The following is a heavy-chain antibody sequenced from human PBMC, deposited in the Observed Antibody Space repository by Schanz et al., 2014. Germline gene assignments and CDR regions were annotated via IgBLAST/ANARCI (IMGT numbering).Heavy chain of an antibody. D-gene: IGHD3-10*01. Sequence: EVQILESGGGLVQPGGSLRLSCEASGFTFSSYAMSWVRQAPGKGLEWVSAISGSGGSTYYADSVKGRFTISRDNSKNTLYLQMNSLRAEDTAVYHCVSSGSYSSYAFWGQGTLVTVSS. CDR2: ISGSGGST. CDR3: VSSGSYSSYAF. J-gene: IGHJ4*02. V-gene: IGHV3-23*01. CDR1: GFTFSSYA.